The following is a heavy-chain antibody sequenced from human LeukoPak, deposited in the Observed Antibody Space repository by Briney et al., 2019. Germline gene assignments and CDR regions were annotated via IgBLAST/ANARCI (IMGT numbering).Heavy chain of an antibody. CDR2: INPNSGGT. D-gene: IGHD2-8*01. CDR3: ARKSSVYGAFDI. CDR1: GYTFTGYY. J-gene: IGHJ3*02. V-gene: IGHV1-2*02. Sequence: ASVKVSCKASGYTFTGYYMHWVRQAPGQGLEWMGWINPNSGGTNYAQKFQGRVTMTRDTSISTAYMELSRLRSDDTAVYYCARKSSVYGAFDIWGQGTMVTVSS.